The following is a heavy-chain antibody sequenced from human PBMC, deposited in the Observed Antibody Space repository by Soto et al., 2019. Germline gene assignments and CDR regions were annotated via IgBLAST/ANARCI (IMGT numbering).Heavy chain of an antibody. D-gene: IGHD6-19*01. CDR2: ISSSSSYI. CDR1: GFTFSSYS. J-gene: IGHJ6*02. V-gene: IGHV3-21*01. Sequence: PGGSLRLSCAASGFTFSSYSMNWVRQAPGKGLEWVSSISSSSSYIYYADSVKGRFTISRDNAKNSLYLQMNSLRAEDTAVYYCARIAVAGTDPYYYYYGMDVWGQGTTVTVSS. CDR3: ARIAVAGTDPYYYYYGMDV.